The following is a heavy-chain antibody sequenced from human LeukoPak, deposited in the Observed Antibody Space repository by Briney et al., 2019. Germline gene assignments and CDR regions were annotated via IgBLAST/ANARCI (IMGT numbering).Heavy chain of an antibody. Sequence: SGTLSLTCDVFGGSISTNCWWNWVRQPPGKGLEWLGEIHHSGSTNYNPSLQSRVSISLDKSKNQFSLKMRFVTAADTAVYYCARGLGIWGQGTLLTVSS. D-gene: IGHD6-19*01. V-gene: IGHV4-4*02. CDR3: ARGLGI. CDR1: GGSISTNCW. CDR2: IHHSGST. J-gene: IGHJ4*02.